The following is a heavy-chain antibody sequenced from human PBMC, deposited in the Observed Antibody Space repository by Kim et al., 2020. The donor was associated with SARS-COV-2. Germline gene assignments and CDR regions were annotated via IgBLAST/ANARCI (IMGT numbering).Heavy chain of an antibody. D-gene: IGHD3-3*01. CDR2: N. Sequence: NEYTPYLRSRATISVDTSTSQLSLRINSVIAADTAVYYCARQYFYNYFDAWGQGVLVTVSS. CDR3: ARQYFYNYFDA. J-gene: IGHJ5*02. V-gene: IGHV4-39*07.